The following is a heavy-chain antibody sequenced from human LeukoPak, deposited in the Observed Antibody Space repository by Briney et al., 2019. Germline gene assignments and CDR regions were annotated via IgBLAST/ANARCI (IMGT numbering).Heavy chain of an antibody. V-gene: IGHV1-2*02. CDR2: INPNSGGT. CDR1: GYTFTSYY. D-gene: IGHD6-19*01. J-gene: IGHJ3*02. CDR3: ARDRAVAGTNIAFDI. Sequence: GASVKVSCKASGYTFTSYYMHWVRQAPGQGLEWMGWINPNSGGTNYAQKFQGRVTMTRDTSISTAYMELSRLRSDDTAVYYCARDRAVAGTNIAFDIWGQGTMVTASS.